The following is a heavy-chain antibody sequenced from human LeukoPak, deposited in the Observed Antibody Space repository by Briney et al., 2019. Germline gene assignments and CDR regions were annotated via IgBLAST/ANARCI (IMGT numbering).Heavy chain of an antibody. CDR3: ASHPYSSYYYHMDV. CDR1: GGSISSSSYY. J-gene: IGHJ6*02. D-gene: IGHD5-18*01. Sequence: SETLSLTCTVSGGSISSSSYYWGWIRQPPGTGLEWIGSIYYSGSTYYNPSLKSRVTISVDTSKDQFSLKLSSVTAADTAVYYCASHPYSSYYYHMDVWGRGTTVTVSS. V-gene: IGHV4-39*01. CDR2: IYYSGST.